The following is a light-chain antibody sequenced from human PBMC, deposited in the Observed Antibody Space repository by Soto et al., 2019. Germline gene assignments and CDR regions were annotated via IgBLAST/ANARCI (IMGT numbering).Light chain of an antibody. V-gene: IGKV1-39*01. Sequence: DIQMTQSPTSLSASVGDRVTITCRASQSISSYLNWYQQKPGKAPKLLIYAASSLQSGVPSRFNGRGSWTDFPLTNRRLQTEDFATYYCQQRYSTPSLTFGGGTKVEIK. J-gene: IGKJ4*01. CDR2: AAS. CDR3: QQRYSTPSLT. CDR1: QSISSY.